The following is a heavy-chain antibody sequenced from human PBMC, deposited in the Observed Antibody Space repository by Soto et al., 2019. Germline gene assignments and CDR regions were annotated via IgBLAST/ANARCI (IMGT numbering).Heavy chain of an antibody. CDR3: ARVSRWLQFKDWFDP. V-gene: IGHV1-69*06. J-gene: IGHJ5*02. Sequence: SVKVSCKASGGTFSSYAINWVRQTPGQGLEWMGGIIPLSGTSNYAQKFQGRVSITADKLTSTAYMELSSLGSDDTAVYYCARVSRWLQFKDWFDPWGQGTLVTVSS. D-gene: IGHD5-12*01. CDR1: GGTFSSYA. CDR2: IIPLSGTS.